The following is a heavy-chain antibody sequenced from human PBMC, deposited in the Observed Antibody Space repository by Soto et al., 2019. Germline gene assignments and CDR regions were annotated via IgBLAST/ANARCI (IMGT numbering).Heavy chain of an antibody. CDR3: AKLELAAPIWFDP. V-gene: IGHV3-30*18. Sequence: GGSMRLSCAASGLNFSSYGMHWVRQAPGKGLEWVAVISYDGSNKYYADSVKGRFTISRDNSKNTLYLQMNSLRAEDTAVYYCAKLELAAPIWFDPWGQGTLVTVS. D-gene: IGHD1-7*01. J-gene: IGHJ5*02. CDR2: ISYDGSNK. CDR1: GLNFSSYG.